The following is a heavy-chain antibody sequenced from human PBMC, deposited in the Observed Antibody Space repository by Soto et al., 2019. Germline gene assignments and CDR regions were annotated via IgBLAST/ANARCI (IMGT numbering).Heavy chain of an antibody. V-gene: IGHV3-23*01. J-gene: IGHJ4*02. D-gene: IGHD3-10*01. CDR3: ANGRATYGLLTHDY. CDR2: LTGSSSNI. Sequence: GGSLRLSCAASGFSFRNYAMCWVRQAPGKGLEWISTLTGSSSNIYYADSVKGRFAISRDNSRNTLCLQMNSLTAEDTAVYYCANGRATYGLLTHDYWGQGALVTVSS. CDR1: GFSFRNYA.